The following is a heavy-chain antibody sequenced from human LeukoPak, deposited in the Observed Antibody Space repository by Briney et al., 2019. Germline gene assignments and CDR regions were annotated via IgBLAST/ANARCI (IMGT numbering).Heavy chain of an antibody. Sequence: GGSLRLSCAASGFTFSSYAMHWVRQAPGKGLEWVAVISYDGSNRYYADSVKGRFTISRDNSKNTLYLQMNSLRAEDTAVYYCARSDTAIGYFDYWGQGTLVTVSS. CDR2: ISYDGSNR. V-gene: IGHV3-30-3*01. CDR1: GFTFSSYA. J-gene: IGHJ4*02. CDR3: ARSDTAIGYFDY. D-gene: IGHD5-18*01.